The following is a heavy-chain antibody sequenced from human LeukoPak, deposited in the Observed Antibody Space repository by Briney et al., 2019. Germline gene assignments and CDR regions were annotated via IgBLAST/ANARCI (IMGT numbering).Heavy chain of an antibody. D-gene: IGHD1-26*01. CDR1: GFTFSSYA. J-gene: IGHJ4*02. CDR3: AKDWGAHYLDY. V-gene: IGHV3-23*01. CDR2: ISGSGGST. Sequence: PGGSLRLSCAASGFTFSSYAMSWVRQAPGKGLEWVSAISGSGGSTYYADSVKGRFTISRDNSNTALYLHMTSLRVEDTAMYYCAKDWGAHYLDYWGQGTLVTVSS.